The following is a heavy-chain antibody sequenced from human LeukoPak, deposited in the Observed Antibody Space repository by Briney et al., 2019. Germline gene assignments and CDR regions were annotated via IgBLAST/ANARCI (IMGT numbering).Heavy chain of an antibody. D-gene: IGHD3-16*01. CDR2: IKTDGSWT. CDR1: GFTFSTYW. V-gene: IGHV3-74*01. Sequence: GGSLRLSCAASGFTFSTYWMHWVRQAPGKGLVWVSRIKTDGSWTNDADSVKGRFTISRDNAENTLYLQMNSLRVEDTAVYYCVRGVGGSSYLDYWGQGALVTVSS. J-gene: IGHJ4*02. CDR3: VRGVGGSSYLDY.